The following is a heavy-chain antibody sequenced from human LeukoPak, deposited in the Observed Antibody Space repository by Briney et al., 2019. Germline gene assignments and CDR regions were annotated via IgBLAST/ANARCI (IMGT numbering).Heavy chain of an antibody. CDR2: ISGSGSST. CDR3: AKDLDIVVVPAANWFDP. J-gene: IGHJ5*01. D-gene: IGHD2-2*03. V-gene: IGHV3-23*01. Sequence: PGGSLRLSCAASGFTFSSYAMSWVRQAPGKGLEWVSAISGSGSSTYYADSVKGRFTTSRDNSKNTLYLQMNSLRAEDTAVYYCAKDLDIVVVPAANWFDPWGQGTLVTVSS. CDR1: GFTFSSYA.